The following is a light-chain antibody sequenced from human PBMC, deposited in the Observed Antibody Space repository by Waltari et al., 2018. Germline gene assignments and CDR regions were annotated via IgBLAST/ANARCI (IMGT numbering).Light chain of an antibody. Sequence: DIQMTQSPSSLSASVGDRVIISCRASQDISSWLVWYQQKSDEAHKSLIYAASSLQSGVPSRFSGSGSGTDFTLTISSLQPEDFATYYCQQYNSYPPTFGPGTKVDIK. V-gene: IGKV1D-16*01. CDR3: QQYNSYPPT. CDR2: AAS. J-gene: IGKJ3*01. CDR1: QDISSW.